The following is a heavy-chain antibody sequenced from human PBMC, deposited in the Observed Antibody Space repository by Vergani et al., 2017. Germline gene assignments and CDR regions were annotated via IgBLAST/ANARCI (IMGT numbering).Heavy chain of an antibody. CDR1: GGTFSSYA. CDR2: IIPIFGTA. V-gene: IGHV1-69*01. D-gene: IGHD6-6*01. CDR3: ARRSSSSLGYYYMDV. Sequence: QVQLVQSGAEVKKPGSSVKVSCKASGGTFSSYAISWVRQAPGQGLEWMGGIIPIFGTANYAQKFTGRVTITADDSTSTAYMELSSLRSEDTAVYYCARRSSSSLGYYYMDVWGKGTTVTVSS. J-gene: IGHJ6*03.